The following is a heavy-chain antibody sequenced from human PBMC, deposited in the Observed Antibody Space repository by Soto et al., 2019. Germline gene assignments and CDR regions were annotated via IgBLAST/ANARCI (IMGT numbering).Heavy chain of an antibody. Sequence: GGSLRLSCAASGFTVSSNYMSWVRQAPGKGLEWVSVIYSGGSTYYADSVKGRFTISRDNSKNTLYLQMNSLRAEETAVYYCARDLSPRSDYGDYGDLYYYYYMDVWGKGTTVTVSS. CDR1: GFTVSSNY. D-gene: IGHD4-17*01. J-gene: IGHJ6*03. CDR2: IYSGGST. V-gene: IGHV3-66*01. CDR3: ARDLSPRSDYGDYGDLYYYYYMDV.